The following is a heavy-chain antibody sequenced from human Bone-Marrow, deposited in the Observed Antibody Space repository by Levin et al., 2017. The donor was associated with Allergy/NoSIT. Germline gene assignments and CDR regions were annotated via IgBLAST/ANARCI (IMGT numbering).Heavy chain of an antibody. CDR3: ARDTDDSSDPDAFDI. D-gene: IGHD3-22*01. Sequence: PSQTLSLTCTVSGGSISSSSYYWGWIRQPPGKGLEWIGSIYYSGSTYYNPSLKSRVTISVDTSKNQFSLKLSSVTAADTAVYYCARDTDDSSDPDAFDIWGQGTMVTVSS. J-gene: IGHJ3*02. CDR1: GGSISSSSYY. CDR2: IYYSGST. V-gene: IGHV4-39*07.